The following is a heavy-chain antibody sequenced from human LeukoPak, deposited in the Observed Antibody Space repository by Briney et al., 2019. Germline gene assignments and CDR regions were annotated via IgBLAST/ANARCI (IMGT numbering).Heavy chain of an antibody. CDR2: ISSSSSYI. Sequence: GGSLRLSCAASGFTFSSYSMNWVRQAPGQGLEWVSSISSSSSYIYYADSVKGRFTISRDNAKNSLYLQMNSLRAEDTAVYYCARDIHRGYSSPSFPFDYWGQGTLVTVSS. CDR1: GFTFSSYS. D-gene: IGHD6-6*01. V-gene: IGHV3-21*01. CDR3: ARDIHRGYSSPSFPFDY. J-gene: IGHJ4*02.